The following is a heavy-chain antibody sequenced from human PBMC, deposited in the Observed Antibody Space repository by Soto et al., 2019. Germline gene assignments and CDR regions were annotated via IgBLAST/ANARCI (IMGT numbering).Heavy chain of an antibody. CDR2: VSSGGVTT. J-gene: IGHJ4*02. Sequence: QPXGSLILSCLASGFPFSSNGMAWVRQAPGKGLEWLSFVSSGGVTTYYAASVKGRFTVSRDNSKSSVFLQMNNLRAEDTAIYYCAKGLGSRSLEWLFGSFDSWGQGTLVTVSS. V-gene: IGHV3-23*01. CDR1: GFPFSSNG. D-gene: IGHD3-3*01. CDR3: AKGLGSRSLEWLFGSFDS.